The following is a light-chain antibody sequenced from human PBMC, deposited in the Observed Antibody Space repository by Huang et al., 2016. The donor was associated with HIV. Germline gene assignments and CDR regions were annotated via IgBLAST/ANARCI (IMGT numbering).Light chain of an antibody. Sequence: EIVMTQSPATLSVSPGERATLSCRASQSVNSNLAWYQQKPGQAPRLFIYGASTRATGIPARFSGSGSGTEFTLTISSLQSEDCAVYYCQHYNDWLPWTFGQGTKVEIK. CDR1: QSVNSN. J-gene: IGKJ1*01. CDR2: GAS. V-gene: IGKV3-15*01. CDR3: QHYNDWLPWT.